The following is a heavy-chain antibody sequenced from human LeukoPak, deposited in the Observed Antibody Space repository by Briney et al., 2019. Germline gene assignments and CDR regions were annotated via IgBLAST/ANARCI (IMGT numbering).Heavy chain of an antibody. CDR3: ARVVTSYYYYMDV. V-gene: IGHV5-51*01. J-gene: IGHJ6*03. CDR2: IYPGDSDT. D-gene: IGHD3-22*01. CDR1: GYSFTSYW. Sequence: GESLKISCKGSGYSFTSYWIGWVRQMPGKGLEWMGIIYPGDSDTRYSPSFQGQVTISADKSISTAYLQWSSLKASDTAMYYCARVVTSYYYYMDVWGKGTTVTVSS.